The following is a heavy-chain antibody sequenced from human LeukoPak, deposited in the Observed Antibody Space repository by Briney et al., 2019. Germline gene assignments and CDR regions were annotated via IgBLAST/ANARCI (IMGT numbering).Heavy chain of an antibody. V-gene: IGHV4-39*07. D-gene: IGHD3-10*01. CDR2: IYYSGST. Sequence: SETLSLTCTVSGGSISSSSYYWGWIRQPPGKGLEWIGSIYYSGSTYYNPSLKSRVTISVDTSKNQFSLKLSSVTAADTAVYYCARNSYTYYYGSGSYSNFDYWGQGTLVTVSS. CDR3: ARNSYTYYYGSGSYSNFDY. J-gene: IGHJ4*02. CDR1: GGSISSSSYY.